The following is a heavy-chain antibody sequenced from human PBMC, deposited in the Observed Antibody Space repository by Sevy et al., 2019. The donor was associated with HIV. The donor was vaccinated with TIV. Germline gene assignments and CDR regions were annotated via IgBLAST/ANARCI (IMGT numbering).Heavy chain of an antibody. Sequence: SETLSLTCAVYGESFSSYYWSWIRQSPGKGLEWIGEINHSGTTNYHPSLKSRVSISADTSKNQFSLKLTAVTATDTGVYYLAVRRRVVIPGVVRRRDQFFFYGMAVWGQGTTVTVSS. D-gene: IGHD2-2*01. CDR3: AVRRRVVIPGVVRRRDQFFFYGMAV. J-gene: IGHJ6*02. V-gene: IGHV4-34*01. CDR1: GESFSSYY. CDR2: INHSGTT.